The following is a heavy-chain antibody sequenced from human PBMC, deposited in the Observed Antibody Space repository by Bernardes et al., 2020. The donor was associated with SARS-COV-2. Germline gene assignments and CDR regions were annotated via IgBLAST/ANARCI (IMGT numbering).Heavy chain of an antibody. J-gene: IGHJ4*02. D-gene: IGHD7-27*01. Sequence: GGSLRLSCAASGFTFSSYAMSWVRQAPGKGLEWVSAISGSGGSTYYADSVKGRFTISRDNSKNTLYLQMNSLRAEDTAVYYCAKDSRSGGWGFAGDLDYWGQGTLVTVSS. CDR3: AKDSRSGGWGFAGDLDY. CDR2: ISGSGGST. V-gene: IGHV3-23*01. CDR1: GFTFSSYA.